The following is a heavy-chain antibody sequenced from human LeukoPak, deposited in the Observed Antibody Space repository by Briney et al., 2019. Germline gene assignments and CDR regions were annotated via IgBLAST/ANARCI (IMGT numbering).Heavy chain of an antibody. D-gene: IGHD5-18*01. Sequence: PGGSLRLSCAASGFTFSSYGMSWVRQAPGTGLEWVSAISGSGGSTYYADSVKGRFTISRDDSKNSLYLQMNSLRTEDTALYYCAKDIWGYDYGNFDYWGQGTLVTVSS. CDR2: ISGSGGST. CDR1: GFTFSSYG. V-gene: IGHV3-23*01. J-gene: IGHJ4*02. CDR3: AKDIWGYDYGNFDY.